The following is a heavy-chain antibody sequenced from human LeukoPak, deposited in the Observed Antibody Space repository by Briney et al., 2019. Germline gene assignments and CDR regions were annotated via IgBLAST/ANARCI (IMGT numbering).Heavy chain of an antibody. D-gene: IGHD1-26*01. CDR2: IIPILGIA. V-gene: IGHV1-69*04. J-gene: IGHJ4*02. Sequence: SVKVSCKASGGTFSSYAISWVRQAPGQGLEWMGRIIPILGIANYAQKFQGRVTITADKSTSTAYMELSSLRSEDTAVYYCARGFVVGATDYWGQGTLVTVSS. CDR1: GGTFSSYA. CDR3: ARGFVVGATDY.